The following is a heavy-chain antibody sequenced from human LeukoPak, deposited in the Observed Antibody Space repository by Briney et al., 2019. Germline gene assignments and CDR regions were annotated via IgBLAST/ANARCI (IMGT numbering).Heavy chain of an antibody. CDR3: ARVPHCTSTSCYIPDY. Sequence: ASVKVSCKASGYTLTGYYMHWVRQAPGQGLEWMGWINPNSGGTNYAQKFQGRVTMNRDMSISTVYMELSRLRSDDTAVYYCARVPHCTSTSCYIPDYWGQGTLVTVSS. CDR1: GYTLTGYY. CDR2: INPNSGGT. J-gene: IGHJ4*02. D-gene: IGHD2-2*01. V-gene: IGHV1-2*02.